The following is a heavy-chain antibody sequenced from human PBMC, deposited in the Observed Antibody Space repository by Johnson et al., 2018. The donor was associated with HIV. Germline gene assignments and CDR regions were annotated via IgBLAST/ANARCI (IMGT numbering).Heavy chain of an antibody. V-gene: IGHV3-30*14. J-gene: IGHJ3*02. Sequence: QVQLVESGGGVVQPGRSLRLSCAASGFTFSSYAMHWVRQAPGKGLEWVAVISSDGSNKYYADSVKGRFTISRDNSKNSLYLQMNSLRAGDTAVYYCAKGDCSSTSCTYAFDIWGQGTLVTVSS. CDR1: GFTFSSYA. D-gene: IGHD2-2*01. CDR2: ISSDGSNK. CDR3: AKGDCSSTSCTYAFDI.